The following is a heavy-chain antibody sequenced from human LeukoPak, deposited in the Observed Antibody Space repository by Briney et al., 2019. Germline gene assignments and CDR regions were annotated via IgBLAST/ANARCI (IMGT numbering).Heavy chain of an antibody. CDR1: GGSISSSSYY. Sequence: SETLSLTCTVSGGSISSSSYYWGWIRQPPGKGLEWIRSIYYSGSTYHNPSLKSRVTISVDTSKNQFSLKLSSVTAADTAVYYCAREEMAKIGTFDYWGQGTLVTVSS. CDR3: AREEMAKIGTFDY. D-gene: IGHD5-24*01. CDR2: IYYSGST. V-gene: IGHV4-39*07. J-gene: IGHJ4*02.